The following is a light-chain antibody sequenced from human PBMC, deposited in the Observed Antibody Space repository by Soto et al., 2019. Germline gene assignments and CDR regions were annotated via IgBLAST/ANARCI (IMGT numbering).Light chain of an antibody. CDR3: QVRDVWPS. CDR1: QSVSNS. V-gene: IGKV3-11*01. CDR2: DAS. J-gene: IGKJ1*01. Sequence: IVLTQSPVTLALSPGERAVLACRASQSVSNSLAWYQHKPGQAPRLFIYDASKRAPGLPARFSGSGSGTDFTLTISSLELEDIAVYYCQVRDVWPSFGQGTKVEIK.